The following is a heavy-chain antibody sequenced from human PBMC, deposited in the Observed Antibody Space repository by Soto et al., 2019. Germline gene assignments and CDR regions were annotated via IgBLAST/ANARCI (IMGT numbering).Heavy chain of an antibody. CDR1: GYTFTSYG. V-gene: IGHV1-18*01. J-gene: IGHJ3*02. Sequence: ASVKVSCKASGYTFTSYGISWVRQAPGQGLEWMGWISAYNGNTNYAQKLQGRVTMTTDTSTSTAYMELRSLRSDDTAVYYCARDRLVAMVRGLNAFDIWGQGTMVTVSS. CDR3: ARDRLVAMVRGLNAFDI. CDR2: ISAYNGNT. D-gene: IGHD3-10*01.